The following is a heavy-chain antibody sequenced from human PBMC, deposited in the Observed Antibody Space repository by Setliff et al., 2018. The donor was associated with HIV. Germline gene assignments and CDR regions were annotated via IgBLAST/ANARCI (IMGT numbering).Heavy chain of an antibody. V-gene: IGHV4-39*01. D-gene: IGHD3-22*01. CDR3: AAGLHYYDSTGYPLTFDY. Sequence: PSETLSLTCSVSGGSVSSGSYYWGWIRQPPGKGLEWIGTLYFTGSTYYNPSLKSRVTISVDTSKNQFSLKLSSVTAADTAAYYCAAGLHYYDSTGYPLTFDYWGQGALVTVSS. CDR1: GGSVSSGSYY. J-gene: IGHJ4*02. CDR2: LYFTGST.